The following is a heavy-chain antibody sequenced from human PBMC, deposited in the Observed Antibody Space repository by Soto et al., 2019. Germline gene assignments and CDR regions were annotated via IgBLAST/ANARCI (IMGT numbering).Heavy chain of an antibody. CDR1: GYTFTNFH. D-gene: IGHD3-10*01. Sequence: QVQLVQSGAEVRKPGASVKVSCKASGYTFTNFHFNWVRQATGQGLEWIGWMNPYSGDTGYAQNFQGRVTMTRDTSINTAYMEMTSLTSDDTAVYYCARCSPGPVDHWGQGTPVTVSS. CDR2: MNPYSGDT. CDR3: ARCSPGPVDH. V-gene: IGHV1-8*02. J-gene: IGHJ4*02.